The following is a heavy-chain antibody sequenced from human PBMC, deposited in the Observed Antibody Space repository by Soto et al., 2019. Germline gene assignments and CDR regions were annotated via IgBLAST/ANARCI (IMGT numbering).Heavy chain of an antibody. J-gene: IGHJ6*02. Sequence: ASVKVSCKASGYSFTDYHIHWVRQAPGQGLEWLGRINPKSGGTSTAQKFQGWVTMTTDTSISTASMELTRLTSDDTAVYYCARLGSVAGFYYYGMDVWGQGTTVTVSS. CDR3: ARLGSVAGFYYYGMDV. CDR1: GYSFTDYH. V-gene: IGHV1-2*04. CDR2: INPKSGGT. D-gene: IGHD6-19*01.